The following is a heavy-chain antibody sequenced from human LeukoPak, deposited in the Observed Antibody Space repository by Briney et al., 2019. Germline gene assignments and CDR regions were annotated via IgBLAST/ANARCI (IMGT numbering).Heavy chain of an antibody. Sequence: SVKVSCKASGGTFSSYAISWVRQAPGQGLEWMGGIIPIFGTANYAQKFQGRVTITADESTSTAYMELSSLRSEDTAVYYCARWYYYDSSGYYYRYYMDVWGKGTTVSVSS. J-gene: IGHJ6*03. V-gene: IGHV1-69*01. D-gene: IGHD3-22*01. CDR3: ARWYYYDSSGYYYRYYMDV. CDR2: IIPIFGTA. CDR1: GGTFSSYA.